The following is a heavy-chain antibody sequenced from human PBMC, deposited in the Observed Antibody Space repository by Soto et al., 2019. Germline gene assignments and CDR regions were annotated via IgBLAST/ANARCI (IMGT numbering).Heavy chain of an antibody. CDR3: ARGTHDFWSGYPDWYFDL. Sequence: QVQLQESGPGLVKPSETLSLTCTVSGGSVSSGSYYWSWIRQPPGKGLEWIGYIYYSGSTNYNTSLKSRVTIAVDTSKNQFSLKLSSVTAADTAVYYCARGTHDFWSGYPDWYFDLWGRGTLVTVSS. V-gene: IGHV4-61*01. J-gene: IGHJ2*01. CDR1: GGSVSSGSYY. CDR2: IYYSGST. D-gene: IGHD3-3*01.